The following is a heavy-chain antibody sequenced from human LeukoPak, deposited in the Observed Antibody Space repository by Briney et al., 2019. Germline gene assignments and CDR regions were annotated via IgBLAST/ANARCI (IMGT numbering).Heavy chain of an antibody. V-gene: IGHV4-4*07. D-gene: IGHD4-17*01. CDR1: GGSISAYY. Sequence: SETLSLTCTVSGGSISAYYWIWIRQPAGKGLEWIVRIQTSGNADYNPSLKSRVTMSVDTSKNQFSLRLRSVTAADTAVYYCARDPGDYNHDWYFDLWGGGTLVTVSS. CDR3: ARDPGDYNHDWYFDL. J-gene: IGHJ2*01. CDR2: IQTSGNA.